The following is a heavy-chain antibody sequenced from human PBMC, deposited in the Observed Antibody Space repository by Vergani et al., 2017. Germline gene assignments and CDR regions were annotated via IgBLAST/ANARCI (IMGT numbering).Heavy chain of an antibody. D-gene: IGHD3-3*01. CDR1: GFTFSSYA. V-gene: IGHV3-23*04. Sequence: VQLVESGGGVVQPGRSLRLSCAASGFTFSSYAMSWVRQAPGKGLEWVSAISGSGGSTYYADSVKGRFTISRDNSKNTLYLQMNSLRAEDTAVYYCAKVAIFGVVTTPDAFDIWGQGTMVTVSS. CDR2: ISGSGGST. J-gene: IGHJ3*02. CDR3: AKVAIFGVVTTPDAFDI.